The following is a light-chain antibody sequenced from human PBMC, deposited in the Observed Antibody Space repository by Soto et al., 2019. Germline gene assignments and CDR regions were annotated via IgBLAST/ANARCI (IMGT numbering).Light chain of an antibody. CDR1: QSVSSY. J-gene: IGKJ4*01. V-gene: IGKV3-11*01. Sequence: EIVLTQSPVTLSLSPGERATLSCRASQSVSSYLAWYQQKPGQAPRLLIYDASNRATGIPARFSCSGSGTDFTLTINSLEPEDFAVYYCQQRSNWPPRSTFGGGTRVEIK. CDR2: DAS. CDR3: QQRSNWPPRST.